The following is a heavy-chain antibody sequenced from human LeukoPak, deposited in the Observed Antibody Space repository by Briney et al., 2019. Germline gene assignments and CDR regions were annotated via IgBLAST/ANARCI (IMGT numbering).Heavy chain of an antibody. CDR3: ARSPARWSLNNWFDP. Sequence: ASVKVSCKASGYTFTGYYMHWVRQAPGQGLEWMGWINPNSGGTNYAQKFQGRVTMTRDTSISTAYMELSRLRSDDTAVYYCARSPARWSLNNWFDPWGQGTLVTVSS. J-gene: IGHJ5*02. CDR2: INPNSGGT. V-gene: IGHV1-2*02. CDR1: GYTFTGYY. D-gene: IGHD4-23*01.